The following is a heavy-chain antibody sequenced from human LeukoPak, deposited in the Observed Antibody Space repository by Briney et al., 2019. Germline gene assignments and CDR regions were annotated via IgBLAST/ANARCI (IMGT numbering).Heavy chain of an antibody. D-gene: IGHD6-13*01. V-gene: IGHV4-4*07. J-gene: IGHJ4*02. CDR3: ACGIAAAGWLYFDY. CDR2: IYSSGTT. CDR1: GGSITSYY. Sequence: SETLSLTCTVSGGSITSYYWSWLRQPAGKGREGIGRIYSSGTTNYNPSLTSRVTMSIDTSKTQFSLKLSSVTAADTAVYFCACGIAAAGWLYFDYWGQGSLVTVSS.